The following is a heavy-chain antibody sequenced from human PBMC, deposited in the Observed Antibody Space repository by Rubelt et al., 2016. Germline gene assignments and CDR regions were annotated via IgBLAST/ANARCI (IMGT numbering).Heavy chain of an antibody. J-gene: IGHJ4*02. Sequence: VQVVESGGGLVQPGRSLRLSCKVSGLTFGDFGMSWFRQAPGGGLDWVALISYDRSKKYYADSVKGRFTSSRDNSKNKLLLLMNSLRVVETAGYYCATARDYYGSGSPTPRWGQGTLVTISS. CDR1: GLTFGDFG. CDR3: ATARDYYGSGSPTPR. V-gene: IGHV3-30*04. CDR2: ISYDRSKK. D-gene: IGHD3-10*01.